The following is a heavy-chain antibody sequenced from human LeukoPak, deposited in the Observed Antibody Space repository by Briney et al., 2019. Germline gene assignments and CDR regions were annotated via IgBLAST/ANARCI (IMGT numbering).Heavy chain of an antibody. CDR2: INPSGGST. CDR1: GYTFTSYY. J-gene: IGHJ3*02. D-gene: IGHD6-19*01. V-gene: IGHV1-46*01. Sequence: GASVKVSCKAAGYTFTSYYMHWVRQAPGQGLEWMGIINPSGGSTTYAQKFQGRVTMTRDTSTTTVYMELSSLRSEDTAVYYCARVRFSSGWYIAFDIWGQGTMVTVSS. CDR3: ARVRFSSGWYIAFDI.